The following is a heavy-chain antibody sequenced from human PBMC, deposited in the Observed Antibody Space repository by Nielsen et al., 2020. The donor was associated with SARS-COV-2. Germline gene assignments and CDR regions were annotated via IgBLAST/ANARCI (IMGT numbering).Heavy chain of an antibody. D-gene: IGHD1-26*01. CDR2: IYSGGST. V-gene: IGHV3-53*05. CDR1: GFTVSSNY. CDR3: AKPIVGATTGPYFDY. J-gene: IGHJ4*02. Sequence: GESLKISCAASGFTVSSNYMSWVRQAPGKGLEWVSVIYSGGSTYYADSVKGRFTISRDNSKNTLYLQMNSLRAEDTAVYYCAKPIVGATTGPYFDYWGQGTLVTVSS.